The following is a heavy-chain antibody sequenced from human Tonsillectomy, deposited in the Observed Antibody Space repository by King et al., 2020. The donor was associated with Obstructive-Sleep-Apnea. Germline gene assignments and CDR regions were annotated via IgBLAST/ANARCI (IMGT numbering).Heavy chain of an antibody. CDR2: ISYDGSNK. D-gene: IGHD5-18*01. J-gene: IGHJ4*02. V-gene: IGHV3-30*04. CDR1: GFTFSSYA. Sequence: VQLVESGGGVVQPGRSLRLSCAASGFTFSSYAMHWVRQAPGKGLEWVAVISYDGSNKYYADSVKGRFTISRDNSKNTLYLQMNSLRAEDTAVYYCARSGYSYGYYFDYGGQGTLVTVSS. CDR3: ARSGYSYGYYFDY.